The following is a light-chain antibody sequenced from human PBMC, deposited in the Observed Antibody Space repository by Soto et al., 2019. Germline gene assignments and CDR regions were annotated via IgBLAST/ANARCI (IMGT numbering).Light chain of an antibody. CDR2: AAS. V-gene: IGKV1-27*01. CDR3: QKYNSAPRT. CDR1: HGSSNY. Sequence: DIQMTQSPSSLSASVGDRVTITCRPSHGSSNYLAWYQQKPGKVPKLLIYAASTLQSGVPSRFSGSGSGTDFTLTISRLKPEDVATYYCQKYNSAPRTFGQGTKVEIK. J-gene: IGKJ1*01.